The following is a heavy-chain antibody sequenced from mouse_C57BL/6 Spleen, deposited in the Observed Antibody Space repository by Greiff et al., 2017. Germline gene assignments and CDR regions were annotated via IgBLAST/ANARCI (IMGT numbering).Heavy chain of an antibody. Sequence: EVMLVESGGGLVKPGGSLKLSCAASGFTFSSYAMSWVRQTPEKRLEWVATISDGGSYTYYPDNVKGRFTISRDNAKNNLYLQMSHLKSEDTAMYYCARDNGYLMDYWGQGTSVTVSS. J-gene: IGHJ4*01. CDR1: GFTFSSYA. CDR2: ISDGGSYT. D-gene: IGHD2-2*01. CDR3: ARDNGYLMDY. V-gene: IGHV5-4*01.